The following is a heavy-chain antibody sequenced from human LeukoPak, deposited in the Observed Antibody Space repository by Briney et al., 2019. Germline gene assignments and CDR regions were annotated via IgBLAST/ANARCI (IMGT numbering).Heavy chain of an antibody. D-gene: IGHD6-6*01. V-gene: IGHV4-59*01. CDR1: GGSISSYY. J-gene: IGHJ4*02. Sequence: SETLSLTCTVSGGSISSYYWSWIRQPPGKGLEWIGYIYYSGSTNYNPSLKSRVTISVDTSKNQFSLKLSSVTAADPAVYYCARGSSSLMAYIFDYWGQETLVTVSS. CDR3: ARGSSSLMAYIFDY. CDR2: IYYSGST.